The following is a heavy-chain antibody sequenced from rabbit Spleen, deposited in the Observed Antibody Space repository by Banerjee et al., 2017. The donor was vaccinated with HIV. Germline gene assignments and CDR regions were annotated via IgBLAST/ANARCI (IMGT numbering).Heavy chain of an antibody. V-gene: IGHV1S47*01. CDR2: IDPVFGSA. Sequence: QEQLVESGGGLVTPGGSLTLTCKASGFDFSSYGVSWVRQAPGKGLEWIGYIDPVFGSAYYASWVNGRFSISRENTQNTVSLQLNSLTAADTATYFCARGGGLWGQGTLVTVS. CDR3: ARGGGL. J-gene: IGHJ4*01. CDR1: GFDFSSYG.